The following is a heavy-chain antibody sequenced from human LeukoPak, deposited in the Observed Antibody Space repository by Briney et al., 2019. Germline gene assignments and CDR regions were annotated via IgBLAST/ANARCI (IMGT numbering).Heavy chain of an antibody. Sequence: GGSLRLSCAASGFTFSSYTMNWVRQAPGKGLEWVSAISTTSTYIYYADSVKGRFTISRDNAKNSLYLQMNSLRAEDTAVYSCAREGVRYYIDYWGQGTLVTVSS. V-gene: IGHV3-21*01. J-gene: IGHJ4*02. CDR2: ISTTSTYI. CDR1: GFTFSSYT. CDR3: AREGVRYYIDY.